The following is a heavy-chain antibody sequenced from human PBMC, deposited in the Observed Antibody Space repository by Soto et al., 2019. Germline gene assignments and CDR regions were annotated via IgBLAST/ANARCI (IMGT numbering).Heavy chain of an antibody. J-gene: IGHJ4*02. D-gene: IGHD1-1*01. CDR1: GFTFSDHY. Sequence: LRLSCAASGFTFSDHYMDWVRQAPGKGLEWVGRTRNKANSYTTEYAASVKGRFTISRDDSKNSLYLQMNSLKTEDTAVYYCARSHTTGRSVDYWGQGTLVTVSS. CDR3: ARSHTTGRSVDY. CDR2: TRNKANSYTT. V-gene: IGHV3-72*01.